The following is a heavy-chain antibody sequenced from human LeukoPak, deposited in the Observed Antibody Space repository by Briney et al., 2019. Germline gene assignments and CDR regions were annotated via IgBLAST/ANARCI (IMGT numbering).Heavy chain of an antibody. J-gene: IGHJ4*02. V-gene: IGHV3-23*01. CDR1: GFTFSSYA. Sequence: GGSLRLSCAASGFTFSSYAMSWVRQAPGKGLEWVSAISGSGGSTYYADSVKGRFTISRDNSKNTLYLQMNSLRAEDTAVYYCAKDTVVVAATYMLINVYWGQGTLVTVSS. CDR3: AKDTVVVAATYMLINVY. D-gene: IGHD2-15*01. CDR2: ISGSGGST.